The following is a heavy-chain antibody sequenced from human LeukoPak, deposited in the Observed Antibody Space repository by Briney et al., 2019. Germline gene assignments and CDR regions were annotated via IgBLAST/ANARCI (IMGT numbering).Heavy chain of an antibody. Sequence: APVKVSCKASGYTFTNYHMHWVRQAPGQGLEWMGIINPRDGRTTYAQNFQGRVTMTRDMSTSTIYMDLSTLRSEDTAVYYCARGLGGSSFNWFDPWGQGTLVTVSS. D-gene: IGHD6-13*01. CDR1: GYTFTNYH. J-gene: IGHJ5*02. V-gene: IGHV1-46*01. CDR2: INPRDGRT. CDR3: ARGLGGSSFNWFDP.